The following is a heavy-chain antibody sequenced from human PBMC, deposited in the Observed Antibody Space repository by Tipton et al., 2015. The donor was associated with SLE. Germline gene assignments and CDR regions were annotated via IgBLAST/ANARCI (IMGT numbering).Heavy chain of an antibody. CDR1: GGSITGYH. D-gene: IGHD3-3*01. CDR2: IYSGGGT. CDR3: ARCGLFWSPSLVAANYFDS. V-gene: IGHV4-59*01. J-gene: IGHJ4*02. Sequence: TLSLTCTVSGGSITGYHWSWIRQPPGKGLEWIGYIYSGGGTSYSPSLNSPVTISLDTTKSQFSLKLSSVTAADTAVYYCARCGLFWSPSLVAANYFDSWGQGTLVTVSS.